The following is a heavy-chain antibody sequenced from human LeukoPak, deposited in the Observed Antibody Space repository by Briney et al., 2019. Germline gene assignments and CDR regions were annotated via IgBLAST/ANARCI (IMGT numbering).Heavy chain of an antibody. CDR1: GYTFTGYY. CDR2: INPNSGGT. V-gene: IGHV1-2*02. CDR3: ARHRMDRVYSSSWYKRTEYYYYMDV. J-gene: IGHJ6*03. D-gene: IGHD6-13*01. Sequence: GASVKVSCKASGYTFTGYYMHWVRQAPGQGLEWMGWINPNSGGTNYAQKFQGRVTMTRDTSISTAYMELSRLRSDDTAVYYCARHRMDRVYSSSWYKRTEYYYYMDVWGKGTTVTVSS.